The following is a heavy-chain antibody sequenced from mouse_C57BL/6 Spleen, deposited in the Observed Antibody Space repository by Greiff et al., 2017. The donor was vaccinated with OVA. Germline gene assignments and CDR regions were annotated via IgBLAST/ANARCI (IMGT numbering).Heavy chain of an antibody. CDR1: GYTFTSYW. Sequence: QVQLQQPGAELVMPGASVKLSCKASGYTFTSYWMHWVKQRPGQGLEWIGEIDPSDSYTNYNQKFKGKSTLTVDKSSSTAYMQLSSLTSEDSAVYYCARVGYYDFFDYWGQGTTPTVSS. CDR2: IDPSDSYT. CDR3: ARVGYYDFFDY. D-gene: IGHD2-4*01. J-gene: IGHJ2*01. V-gene: IGHV1-69*01.